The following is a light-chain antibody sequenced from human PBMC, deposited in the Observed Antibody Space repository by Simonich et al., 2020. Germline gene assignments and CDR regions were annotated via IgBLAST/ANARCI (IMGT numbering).Light chain of an antibody. CDR3: QQYNSYHT. J-gene: IGKJ2*01. V-gene: IGKV1-5*03. CDR1: QSISSW. CDR2: KAS. Sequence: DIQMTQSPSTLSASVGDRVTITCRARQSISSWLAWYQQKPGKAPKRLIYKASSLESGVPSRVSGSGSGTEFTLTISSLQPDDFATYYCQQYNSYHTFGQGTKLEIK.